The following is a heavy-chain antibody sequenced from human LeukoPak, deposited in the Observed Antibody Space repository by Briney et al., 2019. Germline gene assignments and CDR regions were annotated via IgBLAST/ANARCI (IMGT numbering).Heavy chain of an antibody. V-gene: IGHV4-59*12. D-gene: IGHD6-13*01. Sequence: SETLSLTCTVSGGSISSYYWNWIRQPPGKGLEWIGYIYYSGSTNYNPSLKSRVTISVDTSKNQFSLKLTSVTAADTAVYYCARRIAAAGPFGYWGQGTLVTVSS. CDR2: IYYSGST. J-gene: IGHJ4*02. CDR3: ARRIAAAGPFGY. CDR1: GGSISSYY.